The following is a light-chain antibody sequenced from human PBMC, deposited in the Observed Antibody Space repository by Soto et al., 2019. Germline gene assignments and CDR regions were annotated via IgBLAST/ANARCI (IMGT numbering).Light chain of an antibody. CDR3: QQYVSSPAT. CDR1: QSLSSTR. V-gene: IGKV3-20*01. Sequence: EIVLTQSPGTLSLSPGERAILSCRASQSLSSTRLAWHLQKRGQAPRLLIYDTSTRATGVPDRFSGSGSGTDFTLTISRLEPEDFAVYFCQQYVSSPATFGQGTKVDIK. CDR2: DTS. J-gene: IGKJ1*01.